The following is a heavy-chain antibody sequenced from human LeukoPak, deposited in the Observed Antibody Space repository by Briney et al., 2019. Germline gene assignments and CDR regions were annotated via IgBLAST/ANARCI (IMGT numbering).Heavy chain of an antibody. J-gene: IGHJ3*01. Sequence: GGSLRLSCAASGFTFSSYWMHWVRQAPGKGLVWVSRINSDGSSTSYADSVKGRFTISRDNAKSSLYLQMDSLRDEDTAVYYCARDGGGTGGTYHHTFDLWGQGTMVTVSS. CDR3: ARDGGGTGGTYHHTFDL. D-gene: IGHD1-26*01. V-gene: IGHV3-74*01. CDR2: INSDGSST. CDR1: GFTFSSYW.